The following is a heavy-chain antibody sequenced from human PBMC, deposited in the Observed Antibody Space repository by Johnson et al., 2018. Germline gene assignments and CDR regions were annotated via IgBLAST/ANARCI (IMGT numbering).Heavy chain of an antibody. CDR3: ARVWEEMAPIPRYFQH. D-gene: IGHD5-24*01. J-gene: IGHJ1*01. CDR1: GFTFDDYA. V-gene: IGHV3-9*01. Sequence: EVQLVESGGDSVQPGRSLRLSCAASGFTFDDYAMHWVRQAPGKGLEWVSGISWTSGRTGYTDSVGGRFTISRDNAKNSLYLQLNSLRAEDTAVYYGARVWEEMAPIPRYFQHWGQGTLVTVSS. CDR2: ISWTSGRT.